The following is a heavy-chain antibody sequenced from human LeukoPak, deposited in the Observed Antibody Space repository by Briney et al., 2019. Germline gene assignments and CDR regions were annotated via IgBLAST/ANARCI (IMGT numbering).Heavy chain of an antibody. CDR1: GFTVSSNY. CDR2: IYSGDNT. J-gene: IGHJ4*02. CDR3: VRGRKYCSSTSSCYAGDFDY. Sequence: GGSLRLSCAASGFTVSSNYMSWVRQAAGKGLEWVSFIYSGDNTYYADSVKGRFTISRDNSKNTLYLQMNSLRVEDTAVYYCVRGRKYCSSTSSCYAGDFDYWGQGTLVTVSS. V-gene: IGHV3-66*01. D-gene: IGHD2-2*01.